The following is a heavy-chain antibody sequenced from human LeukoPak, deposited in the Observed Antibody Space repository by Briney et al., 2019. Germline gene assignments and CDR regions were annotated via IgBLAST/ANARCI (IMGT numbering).Heavy chain of an antibody. J-gene: IGHJ4*02. Sequence: SVKVSCKASGGTFSSYAISWVRQAPGQGLEWMGRIIPIFGTANYAQKFQGRVTITADKSTSIAYMELSSLRSEDTAVYYCARSPGYSSGWYYFDYWGQGTLVTVSS. CDR3: ARSPGYSSGWYYFDY. CDR1: GGTFSSYA. CDR2: IIPIFGTA. V-gene: IGHV1-69*06. D-gene: IGHD6-19*01.